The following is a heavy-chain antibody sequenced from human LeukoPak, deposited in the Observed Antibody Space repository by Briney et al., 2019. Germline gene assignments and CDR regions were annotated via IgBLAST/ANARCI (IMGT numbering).Heavy chain of an antibody. CDR3: ARDGRVQQLGDY. V-gene: IGHV3-30-3*01. CDR2: ISYDGSNK. CDR1: GFTFSSYA. D-gene: IGHD6-13*01. Sequence: PGRSLRLSCAASGFTFSSYAMHWVRQAPGKGLEWVAVISYDGSNKYYADSVKGRFTISRDNSKNTLYLQMNSLRAEDTAVYYCARDGRVQQLGDYWGQGTLVTVSS. J-gene: IGHJ4*02.